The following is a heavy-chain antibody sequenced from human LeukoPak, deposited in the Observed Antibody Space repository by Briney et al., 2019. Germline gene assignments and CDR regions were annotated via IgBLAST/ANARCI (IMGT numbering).Heavy chain of an antibody. J-gene: IGHJ4*02. CDR1: GGSFSGYY. CDR2: INHSGST. V-gene: IGHV4-34*01. D-gene: IGHD3/OR15-3a*01. Sequence: SETLSLTCAVYGGSFSGYYWSWIRQPPGKGLEWIGEINHSGSTNYNPSLKSRVTISVDTSKNQFSLKLSSVTAADTAVYYCARGLWPAEGTGYYDTTFFDYWGQGTLVTVSS. CDR3: ARGLWPAEGTGYYDTTFFDY.